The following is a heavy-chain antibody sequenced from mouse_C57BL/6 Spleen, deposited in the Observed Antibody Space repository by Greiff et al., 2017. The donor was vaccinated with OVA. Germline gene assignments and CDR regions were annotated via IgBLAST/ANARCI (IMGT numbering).Heavy chain of an antibody. Sequence: QVQLQPSGAELVMPGASVKLSCKASGYTFTSYWMHWVKQRHGQGLEWIGEIDPSDSYTNYNQKFKGKSTLTVDKSSSTAYMQRSSLTSEDTAVEYRARTVTPGYFEVWGTGTTVTVSA. CDR1: GYTFTSYW. J-gene: IGHJ1*03. CDR2: IDPSDSYT. V-gene: IGHV1-69*01. CDR3: ARTVTPGYFEV.